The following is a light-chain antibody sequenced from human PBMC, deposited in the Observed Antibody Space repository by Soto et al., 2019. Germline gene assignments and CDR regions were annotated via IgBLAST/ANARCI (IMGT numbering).Light chain of an antibody. CDR1: GSDFGGYDY. CDR3: SSYTSSSTYV. V-gene: IGLV2-14*01. J-gene: IGLJ1*01. CDR2: EVT. Sequence: YVLTQHASLSASPGQAMVISCTVTGSDFGGYDYVSWYQHHPGKAPKVMIYEVTNRPSGVSNRFSGSKSGNTASLTISGLLAEDEADYYCSSYTSSSTYVFGTGTMVTVL.